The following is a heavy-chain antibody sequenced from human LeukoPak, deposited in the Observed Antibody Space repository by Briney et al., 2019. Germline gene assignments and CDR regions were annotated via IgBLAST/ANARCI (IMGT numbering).Heavy chain of an antibody. CDR2: ISSSSSTI. CDR1: GFTFSSYS. Sequence: GGSLRLSCTASGFTFSSYSMNWVRQAPGKGLEWVSYISSSSSTIYYADSVKGRFTISRDNAKNSLYLQMNSLRDEDTAVYYCARDLGESYYYGSGSRRSRGYYFDYWGQGTLVTVSS. J-gene: IGHJ4*02. V-gene: IGHV3-48*02. CDR3: ARDLGESYYYGSGSRRSRGYYFDY. D-gene: IGHD3-10*01.